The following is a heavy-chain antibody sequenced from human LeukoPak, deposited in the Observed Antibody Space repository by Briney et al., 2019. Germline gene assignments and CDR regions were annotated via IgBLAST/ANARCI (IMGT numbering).Heavy chain of an antibody. J-gene: IGHJ4*02. V-gene: IGHV3-33*06. CDR2: IWYDGSKK. D-gene: IGHD4-17*01. CDR1: GFTFRNYG. Sequence: GGSLRLSCGASGFTFRNYGMHWVRQAPGKGLEWVAIIWYDGSKKYYADSVKGRFTISRDNSKNTLYLQMNSLRVEDTAVYYCANEIRPNDYWGQGTLVTVSS. CDR3: ANEIRPNDY.